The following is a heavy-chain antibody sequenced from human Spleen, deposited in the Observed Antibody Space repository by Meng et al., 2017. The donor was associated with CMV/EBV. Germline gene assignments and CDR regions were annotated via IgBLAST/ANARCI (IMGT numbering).Heavy chain of an antibody. Sequence: QGQLVGSGGDVVQPGGSLRLSCAASGFTFSDYYMSWIRQAPGKGLEWVSYISSSSSYTNYADSVKGRFTISRDNAKNSLYLQMNSLRAEDTAVYYCARNSNYYDSSGRIDYWGQGTLVTVSS. J-gene: IGHJ4*02. D-gene: IGHD3-22*01. CDR3: ARNSNYYDSSGRIDY. V-gene: IGHV3-11*05. CDR2: ISSSSSYT. CDR1: GFTFSDYY.